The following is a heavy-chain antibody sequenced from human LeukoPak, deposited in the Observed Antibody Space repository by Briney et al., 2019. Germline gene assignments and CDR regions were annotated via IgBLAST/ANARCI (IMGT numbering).Heavy chain of an antibody. Sequence: ASVKVSCKVSGYTLTELSMHWVRQAPGKGLEWMGAFDPEDGETIYAQKFQGRVTMTEDTSTDTAYMELSSLRSEDTAVYYCATVQIGYDGSGSSWFDPWGQGTLVTVSS. CDR1: GYTLTELS. V-gene: IGHV1-24*01. J-gene: IGHJ5*02. CDR3: ATVQIGYDGSGSSWFDP. CDR2: FDPEDGET. D-gene: IGHD3-10*01.